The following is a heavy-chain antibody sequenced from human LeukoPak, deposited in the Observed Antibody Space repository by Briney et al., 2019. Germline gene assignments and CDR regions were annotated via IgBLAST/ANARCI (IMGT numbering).Heavy chain of an antibody. CDR3: ARGGVGSGYFNWFDP. CDR2: IYTSGSI. D-gene: IGHD3-3*01. Sequence: SETLSLTCTVSGGSISSGSYCWSWIRQPAGKGLEWIGRIYTSGSINYNPSLKSRVTISVDTSKNQFSLKLSSVTAADTAVYYCARGGVGSGYFNWFDPWGQGTLVTVSS. J-gene: IGHJ5*02. CDR1: GGSISSGSYC. V-gene: IGHV4-61*02.